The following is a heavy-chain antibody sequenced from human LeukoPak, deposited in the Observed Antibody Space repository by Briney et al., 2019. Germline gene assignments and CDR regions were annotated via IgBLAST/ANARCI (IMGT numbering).Heavy chain of an antibody. V-gene: IGHV4-34*01. D-gene: IGHD4-11*01. CDR2: INHSGST. CDR3: ARGEFYSFLDP. J-gene: IGHJ5*02. CDR1: GGSFSGYY. Sequence: SETLSLTCAVYGGSFSGYYWSWIRQPPGKGLEWIGEINHSGSTNYNPSLKSRVTISVDTSKNQFSLKLSPVTAADTAVYYCARGEFYSFLDPWGQGTLVTVSS.